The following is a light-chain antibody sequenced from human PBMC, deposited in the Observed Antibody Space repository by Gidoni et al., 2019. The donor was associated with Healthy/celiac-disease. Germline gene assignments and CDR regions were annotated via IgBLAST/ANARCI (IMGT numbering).Light chain of an antibody. CDR3: GTWDSSLSAGV. CDR1: SSNIGNNY. Sequence: QSASTQPPSVSAAPGQKVTISCSGSSSNIGNNYVSWYQQLQGTAPKLLIYENNKRPSGIPDRFSGSKSGTSATLGITGLQTGDEADYYCGTWDSSLSAGVFGGGTKLTV. J-gene: IGLJ3*02. V-gene: IGLV1-51*02. CDR2: ENN.